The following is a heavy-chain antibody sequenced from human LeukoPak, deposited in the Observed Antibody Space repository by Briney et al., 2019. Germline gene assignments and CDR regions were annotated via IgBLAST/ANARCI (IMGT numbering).Heavy chain of an antibody. V-gene: IGHV3-11*04. CDR1: GFTFSDYY. CDR3: ASILGGSAGGILAFDI. D-gene: IGHD3-16*01. CDR2: ISNTGGTI. J-gene: IGHJ3*02. Sequence: GSLRLSCAASGFTFSDYYMIWIRQAPGKGLEWVSYISNTGGTIYYADSVKGRFTISRDNAKNSLYLQMNSLRAEDTAVYYCASILGGSAGGILAFDIWGQGTMVTVSS.